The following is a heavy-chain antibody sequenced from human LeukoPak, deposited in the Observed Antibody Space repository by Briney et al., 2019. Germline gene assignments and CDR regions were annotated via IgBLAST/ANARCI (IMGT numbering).Heavy chain of an antibody. CDR3: TREGGGLVYYYYGMDV. CDR2: IKSDGSST. CDR1: VFTLSSYW. J-gene: IGHJ6*02. Sequence: GGSLRLSYAPSVFTLSSYWMHCVPEAPGEGRVWVSRIKSDGSSTSYADSVKGGITISRDKAKHTLYLQMNSLRAEDTAAYYCTREGGGLVYYYYGMDVWGQGTTVTVSS. V-gene: IGHV3-74*01. D-gene: IGHD3-16*01.